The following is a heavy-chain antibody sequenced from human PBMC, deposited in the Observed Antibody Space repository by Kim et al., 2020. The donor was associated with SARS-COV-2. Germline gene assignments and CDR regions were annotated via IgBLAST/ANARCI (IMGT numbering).Heavy chain of an antibody. CDR1: GFTFSSYG. V-gene: IGHV3-30*18. J-gene: IGHJ4*02. D-gene: IGHD1-26*01. Sequence: GGSLRLSCAASGFTFSSYGMHWVRQAPGKGLEWVAVISYDGSNKYYADSVKGRFTISRDNSKNTLYLQMNSLRAEDTAVYYCAKNSGSYYFDYWGQGTLV. CDR3: AKNSGSYYFDY. CDR2: ISYDGSNK.